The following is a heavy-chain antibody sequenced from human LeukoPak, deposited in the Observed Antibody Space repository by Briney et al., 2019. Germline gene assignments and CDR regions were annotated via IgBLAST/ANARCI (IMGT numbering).Heavy chain of an antibody. V-gene: IGHV4-59*01. CDR1: GGSISNYW. Sequence: SETLSLTCTVSGGSISNYWWSWIRQPPGKGLEWIGHVFDSGGTNYNPSLKSRVTISVDTSKKQFSLKLSSVTAADTAVYYCARGYSSSWNYFDYWGQGTLVTVSS. CDR3: ARGYSSSWNYFDY. CDR2: VFDSGGT. D-gene: IGHD6-13*01. J-gene: IGHJ4*02.